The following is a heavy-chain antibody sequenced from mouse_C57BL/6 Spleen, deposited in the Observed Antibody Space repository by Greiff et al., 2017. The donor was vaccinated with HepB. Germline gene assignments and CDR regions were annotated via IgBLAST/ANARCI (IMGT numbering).Heavy chain of an antibody. CDR2: IYPGDGDT. Sequence: VNVVESGPELVKPGASVKISCKASGYAFSSSWMNWVKQRPGKGLEWIGRIYPGDGDTNYNGKFKGKATLTADKSTSTAYMQLSSRTSEDSAVYFCARSGGRDFDYWGQGTTLTVSS. CDR3: ARSGGRDFDY. D-gene: IGHD1-1*01. CDR1: GYAFSSSW. V-gene: IGHV1-82*01. J-gene: IGHJ2*01.